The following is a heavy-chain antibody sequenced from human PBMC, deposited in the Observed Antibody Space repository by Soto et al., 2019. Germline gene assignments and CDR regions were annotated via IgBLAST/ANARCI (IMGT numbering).Heavy chain of an antibody. Sequence: PSETLSLTCTVSGGSISSGGYYWIWIRQHPGKGLEWIGYIYYSGSTYYNPSLKSRVTISVDTSKNQFSLKLSSVTAADTAVYYCARRPRGGGSNFFDYWGQGTLVTVSS. J-gene: IGHJ4*02. D-gene: IGHD3-10*01. CDR3: ARRPRGGGSNFFDY. V-gene: IGHV4-31*03. CDR1: GGSISSGGYY. CDR2: IYYSGST.